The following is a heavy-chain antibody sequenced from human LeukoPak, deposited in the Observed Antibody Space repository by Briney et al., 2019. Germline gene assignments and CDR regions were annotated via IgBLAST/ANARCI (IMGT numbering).Heavy chain of an antibody. CDR3: ARVFVGYCSSTSCYSLDP. J-gene: IGHJ5*02. CDR1: GFTFSSYN. V-gene: IGHV3-21*01. D-gene: IGHD2-2*01. CDR2: ISSRSSYI. Sequence: GGSLRLSCAASGFTFSSYNMNWVRQAPGKGLEWVSSISSRSSYIYYADTVRGRFTISRDNANNSLYLQMNSLRAEDTAVYYCARVFVGYCSSTSCYSLDPWGQGTLVTVSS.